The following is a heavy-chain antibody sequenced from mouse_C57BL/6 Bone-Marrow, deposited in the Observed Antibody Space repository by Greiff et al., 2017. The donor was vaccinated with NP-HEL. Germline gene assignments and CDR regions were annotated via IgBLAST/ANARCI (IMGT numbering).Heavy chain of an antibody. CDR2: IHPNSGST. CDR3: ARDRVTGTAMDD. CDR1: GYTFTSYW. J-gene: IGHJ4*01. V-gene: IGHV1-64*01. Sequence: QVQLQQSGAELVKPGASVKLSCKASGYTFTSYWMHWVKQRPGQGLEWIGMIHPNSGSTNYNEKFKSKATLTVDKSSSTAYMQLSSLTSEDSAVYSCARDRVTGTAMDDWGQGTSVTVSS. D-gene: IGHD4-1*01.